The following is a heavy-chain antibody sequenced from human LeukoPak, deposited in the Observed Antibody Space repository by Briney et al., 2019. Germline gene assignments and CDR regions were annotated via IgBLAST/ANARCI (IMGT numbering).Heavy chain of an antibody. D-gene: IGHD6-13*01. J-gene: IGHJ6*02. CDR1: GFTFSSYA. V-gene: IGHV3-23*01. Sequence: GGSLRLSCAASGFTFSSYAMSWVRQAPGKGLEWVSAISGSGGSTYYADSVKGRFTISRDNSKNTLYLQMNSLRAEDTAVYYYARSGAAAAGGMDVWGQGTTVTVSS. CDR3: ARSGAAAAGGMDV. CDR2: ISGSGGST.